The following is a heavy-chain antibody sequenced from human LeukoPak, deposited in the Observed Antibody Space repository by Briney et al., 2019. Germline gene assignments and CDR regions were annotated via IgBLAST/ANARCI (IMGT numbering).Heavy chain of an antibody. D-gene: IGHD1-14*01. CDR1: GFVVSSSY. CDR2: IKTDGSTT. Sequence: GGSLRLSCAASGFVVSSSYMAWVRQAPGKGLVWVSHIKTDGSTTAYADSVKGRFTISRDNAKNTLYLQMNSLRAEDTGVYYCAEGSKPLPRSPPDYWAQEPLVTVPS. CDR3: AEGSKPLPRSPPDY. J-gene: IGHJ4*02. V-gene: IGHV3-74*01.